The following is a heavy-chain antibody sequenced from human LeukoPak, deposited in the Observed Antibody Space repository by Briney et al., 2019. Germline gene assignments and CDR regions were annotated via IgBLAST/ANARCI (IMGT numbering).Heavy chain of an antibody. CDR3: ARQDDKYGGDY. CDR1: GFTFSTYA. D-gene: IGHD3-22*01. J-gene: IGHJ4*02. Sequence: PGRSLRLSCATSGFTFSTYAMHWVRQAPGKGLEWVAVISFDGTDKYYADSVKGRFTISRDSSKNTLYLQMNGLRAEDSAVYYCARQDDKYGGDYWGQGTLVTVSS. V-gene: IGHV3-30*04. CDR2: ISFDGTDK.